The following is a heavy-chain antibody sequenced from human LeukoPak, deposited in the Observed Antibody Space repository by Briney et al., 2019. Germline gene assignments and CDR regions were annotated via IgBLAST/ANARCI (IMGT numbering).Heavy chain of an antibody. D-gene: IGHD2-8*01. V-gene: IGHV1-69*13. Sequence: ASVKVSCKASGGTFSSYAISWVRQAPGQGLEWMGGIIPIFGTANYAQKFQGRVTITADESTSTAYMELRSLRFEDTAVYYCASTLGFCADGVCYKGRYFDYWGQGTLVTVSS. CDR1: GGTFSSYA. J-gene: IGHJ4*02. CDR3: ASTLGFCADGVCYKGRYFDY. CDR2: IIPIFGTA.